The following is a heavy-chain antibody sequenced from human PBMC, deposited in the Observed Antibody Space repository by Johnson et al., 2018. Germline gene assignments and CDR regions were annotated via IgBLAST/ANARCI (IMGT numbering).Heavy chain of an antibody. V-gene: IGHV3-74*01. CDR1: GFSFSTYW. CDR2: INGDESSI. Sequence: VQLQESGGGLVQPGGSLRLSCAASGFSFSTYWMHWVRQAPGKGLVWVSRINGDESSITYADSVMGRFTISRDNAKNTLYLQLNSLRGEDTAGYYWARVHRYYYGMDVWGQGTTVTVS. D-gene: IGHD3-16*01. J-gene: IGHJ6*02. CDR3: ARVHRYYYGMDV.